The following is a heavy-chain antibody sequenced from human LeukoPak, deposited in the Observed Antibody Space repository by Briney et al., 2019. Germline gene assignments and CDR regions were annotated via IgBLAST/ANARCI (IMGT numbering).Heavy chain of an antibody. D-gene: IGHD3-22*01. CDR3: ARGRSGYYSRGGELDY. Sequence: PSETLSLTCAVYGGSFSGYYWSWLRQPPGKGLEWIGEINHSGGTNYNPSLKSRVTISVDTSKNQFSLKLSSVTAADTAVYYCARGRSGYYSRGGELDYWGQGTLVTVSS. V-gene: IGHV4-34*01. CDR2: INHSGGT. J-gene: IGHJ4*02. CDR1: GGSFSGYY.